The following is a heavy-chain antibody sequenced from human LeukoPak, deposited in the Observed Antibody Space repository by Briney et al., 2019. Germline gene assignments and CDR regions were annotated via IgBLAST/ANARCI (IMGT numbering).Heavy chain of an antibody. V-gene: IGHV4-39*02. Sequence: SETLSLTCTVSGGSISSSSYYWGWIRQPPGKGLEWIGSIYYSGSTYYNPSLKSRVTISVDTSKNQFSLKLSSVTAADTAVYYCARDVGATPGYFDYWGQGTLVTVSS. CDR2: IYYSGST. D-gene: IGHD1-26*01. CDR1: GGSISSSSYY. J-gene: IGHJ4*02. CDR3: ARDVGATPGYFDY.